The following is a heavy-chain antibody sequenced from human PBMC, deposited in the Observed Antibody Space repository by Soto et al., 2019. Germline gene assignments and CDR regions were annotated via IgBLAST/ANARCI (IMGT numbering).Heavy chain of an antibody. CDR1: GGSITSYY. CDR3: ARTYDGSGPNSGGYGFDI. Sequence: PSQPLSLTCSVSGGSITSYYWSLIRQPQGKGLEWIAYIYYSGSTSYNPSLKSRVSISLDTSKNQFSLKLSSVTAADTAVYYCARTYDGSGPNSGGYGFDIWGQGTMVTVSS. V-gene: IGHV4-59*01. CDR2: IYYSGST. D-gene: IGHD3-22*01. J-gene: IGHJ3*02.